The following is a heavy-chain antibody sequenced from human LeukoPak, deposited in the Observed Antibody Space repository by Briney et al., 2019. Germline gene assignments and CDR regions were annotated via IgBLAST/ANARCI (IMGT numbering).Heavy chain of an antibody. CDR2: IYGDTST. J-gene: IGHJ4*02. CDR3: AKGPRPGSSGYPNLDH. V-gene: IGHV3-53*01. CDR1: GFSVNNKY. Sequence: GGSLRLSCAASGFSVNNKYMNWVRQAPGKGLEWVSVIYGDTSTNYADSVKGRFTISRDTSKNTLYLQMNSLRVEDTAVYYCAKGPRPGSSGYPNLDHWGQGTLVTVSS. D-gene: IGHD3-22*01.